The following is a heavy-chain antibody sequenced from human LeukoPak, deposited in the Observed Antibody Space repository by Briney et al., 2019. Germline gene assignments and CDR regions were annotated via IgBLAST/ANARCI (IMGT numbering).Heavy chain of an antibody. CDR3: ARGGYSPVDH. V-gene: IGHV3-74*01. CDR2: INDDRSVR. Sequence: PGGSLRLSCAASGFTFSSYWMHWVRQSPGKGLVWVSDINDDRSVRWYGDSVKGRFTISRDNAKNTLYLQVNNMQAEDTAIYFCARGGYSPVDHWGQGTLVTVSS. D-gene: IGHD6-13*01. J-gene: IGHJ4*02. CDR1: GFTFSSYW.